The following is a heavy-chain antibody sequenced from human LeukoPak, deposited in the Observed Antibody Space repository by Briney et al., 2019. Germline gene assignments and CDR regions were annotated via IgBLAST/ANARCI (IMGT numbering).Heavy chain of an antibody. CDR2: INHSGST. CDR1: GGSFSGYY. J-gene: IGHJ4*02. Sequence: SETLSLTCAVYGGSFSGYYWSWIRQPPGKGLEWIGEINHSGSTNYNPSLKSRVTISVDTSKNQFSLKLSSVTAADTAVYYCARGHDSSGYYFDCWGQGTLVTVSS. V-gene: IGHV4-34*01. CDR3: ARGHDSSGYYFDC. D-gene: IGHD3-22*01.